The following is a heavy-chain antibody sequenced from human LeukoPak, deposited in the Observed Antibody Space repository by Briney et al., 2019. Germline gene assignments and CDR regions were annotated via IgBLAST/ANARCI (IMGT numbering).Heavy chain of an antibody. Sequence: GGSLRLSCVASGFAFKSYWMSWVRQAPGKGLEWVANIKQDGSEKYYVDSVKGRFTISRDNAENSLYLQLNSLRAEDTAVYYCARDIAAAGTWAFDIWGQGTSATVSS. CDR3: ARDIAAAGTWAFDI. CDR2: IKQDGSEK. J-gene: IGHJ3*02. D-gene: IGHD6-13*01. V-gene: IGHV3-7*01. CDR1: GFAFKSYW.